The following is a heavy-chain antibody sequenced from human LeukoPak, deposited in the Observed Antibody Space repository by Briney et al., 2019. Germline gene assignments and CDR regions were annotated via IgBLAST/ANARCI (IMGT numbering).Heavy chain of an antibody. V-gene: IGHV3-15*01. CDR1: GFTFTNAW. J-gene: IGHJ4*02. D-gene: IGHD1-14*01. CDR2: TKSKTDGGTT. Sequence: GQSLRLACAASGFTFTNAWMSWVRQAPGKGLEWVGRTKSKTDGGTTDYAAPVKGRFTISRDDSKNTLYLQMNSLKIEDTAVYYCTTDAIPTPSNPFDYWGQGTLVTVSS. CDR3: TTDAIPTPSNPFDY.